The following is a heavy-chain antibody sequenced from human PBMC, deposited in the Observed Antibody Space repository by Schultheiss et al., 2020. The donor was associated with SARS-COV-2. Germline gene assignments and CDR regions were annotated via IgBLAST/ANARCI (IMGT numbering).Heavy chain of an antibody. Sequence: GGSLRLSCAASGFTSSSFGMHWVRQAPGKGLEWVAVISYDGSNKYYADSVKGRFTISRDNAKNSLYLQMNSLRAEDMAVYYCAKGHYGDYFDYWGQGTLVTVSS. J-gene: IGHJ4*02. CDR2: ISYDGSNK. D-gene: IGHD4-17*01. CDR3: AKGHYGDYFDY. V-gene: IGHV3-30*12. CDR1: GFTSSSFG.